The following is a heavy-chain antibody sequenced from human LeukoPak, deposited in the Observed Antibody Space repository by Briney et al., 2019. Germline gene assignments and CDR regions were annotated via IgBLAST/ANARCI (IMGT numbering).Heavy chain of an antibody. CDR2: ISAYNGNT. Sequence: ASVKVSCKASGYTFTIYGISWVRQAPGQGLEWMGCISAYNGNTNYAQKLQGRVTITTDTSTSTAYMELRSLRSDDTDVYYCERDRVVVVPAAMGYFDLWGRGTLVTVSS. CDR3: ERDRVVVVPAAMGYFDL. CDR1: GYTFTIYG. J-gene: IGHJ2*01. D-gene: IGHD2-2*01. V-gene: IGHV1-18*04.